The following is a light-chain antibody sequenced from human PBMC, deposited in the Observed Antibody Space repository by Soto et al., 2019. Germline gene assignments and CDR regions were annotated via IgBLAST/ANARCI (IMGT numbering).Light chain of an antibody. J-gene: IGLJ3*02. CDR1: SSNIGSNT. Sequence: QSVLTQPPSASGTPGQRVTISCSGSSSNIGSNTVNWYQQLPGTAPKLLIYSNNQRPSGVPDRFSGSESGTSGSLAISGLQSEDEADYYCAAWDDSLNGWVFGGGTKLTVL. CDR2: SNN. CDR3: AAWDDSLNGWV. V-gene: IGLV1-44*01.